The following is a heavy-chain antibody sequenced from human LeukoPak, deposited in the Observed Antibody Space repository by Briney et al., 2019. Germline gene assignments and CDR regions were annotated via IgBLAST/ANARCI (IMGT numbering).Heavy chain of an antibody. CDR3: ARGSYGSGSYNPLKFDY. V-gene: IGHV1-46*01. CDR2: INPSGGST. CDR1: GYTFTSYY. Sequence: GASVKVSCKASGYTFTSYYMHWVRQAPGQGLEWMGIINPSGGSTSYAQKFQGRVTMTRDTSTSTAYMELSRLRSDDTAVYYCARGSYGSGSYNPLKFDYWGQGTLVTVSS. D-gene: IGHD3-10*01. J-gene: IGHJ4*02.